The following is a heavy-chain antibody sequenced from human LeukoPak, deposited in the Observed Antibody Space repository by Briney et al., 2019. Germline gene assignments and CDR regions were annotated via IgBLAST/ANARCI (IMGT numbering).Heavy chain of an antibody. D-gene: IGHD1-14*01. CDR1: GFTVSSNY. CDR2: IYSGGST. J-gene: IGHJ6*02. CDR3: ARYNLLRMDV. Sequence: GGSLRVSCAASGFTVSSNYMSWVRQAPGNGLEWVSVIYSGGSTYYADSVKGRFTISRDNSKNTLYLQMNSLRAEDTAVYYCARYNLLRMDVWGQGTTVTVSS. V-gene: IGHV3-53*01.